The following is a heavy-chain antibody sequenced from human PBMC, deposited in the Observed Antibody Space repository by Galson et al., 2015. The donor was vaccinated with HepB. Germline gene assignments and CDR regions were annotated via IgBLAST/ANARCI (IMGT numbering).Heavy chain of an antibody. CDR2: ISTTSSYT. CDR1: GFPFSDFY. J-gene: IGHJ6*02. V-gene: IGHV3-11*03. Sequence: SLRLSCAASGFPFSDFYMTWIRQAPGKGREWIPYISTTSSYTRYAASVQGRFTISRDNAKSSLYLRMSGLRVEDTAIYYCARYPRGDCGGSDCYESRHGMDVWGQGTTVTVSS. CDR3: ARYPRGDCGGSDCYESRHGMDV. D-gene: IGHD2-21*02.